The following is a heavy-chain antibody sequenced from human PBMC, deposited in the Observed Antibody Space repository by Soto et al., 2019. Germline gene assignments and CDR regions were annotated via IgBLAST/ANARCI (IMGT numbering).Heavy chain of an antibody. CDR3: ARQIYDSDTGPNFQYYFDS. D-gene: IGHD3-22*01. J-gene: IGHJ4*02. CDR1: GYSFAGYW. CDR2: IDPSDSQT. Sequence: GESLKISCKGSGYSFAGYWITWVRQKPGEGLEWMGRIDPSDSQTYYSPSFRGHVTISVTKSITTVFLQWSSLRASDTAMYYCARQIYDSDTGPNFQYYFDSWGQGTPVTVSS. V-gene: IGHV5-10-1*01.